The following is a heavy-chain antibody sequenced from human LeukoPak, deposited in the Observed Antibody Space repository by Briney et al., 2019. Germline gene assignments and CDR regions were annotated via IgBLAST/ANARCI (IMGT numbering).Heavy chain of an antibody. J-gene: IGHJ6*03. CDR3: ARDHNNSSSGGENYYYYYYMDV. D-gene: IGHD6-6*01. V-gene: IGHV3-30*04. CDR1: GFTFSSYA. Sequence: GGSLRLSCAASGFTFSSYAMHWVRQAPGKVLEWVAVISYDGSNKYYADSVKGRFTISRDNSKNTLYLQMNSLRAEDTAVYYCARDHNNSSSGGENYYYYYYMDVWGKGTTVTVSS. CDR2: ISYDGSNK.